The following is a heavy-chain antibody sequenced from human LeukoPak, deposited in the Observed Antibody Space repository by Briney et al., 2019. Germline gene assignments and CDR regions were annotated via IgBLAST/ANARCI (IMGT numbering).Heavy chain of an antibody. CDR1: GYSFTSYW. J-gene: IGHJ4*02. V-gene: IGHV5-51*01. CDR3: ARKYCSGGRCYSFDY. Sequence: GESLKISCKGSGYSFTSYWIGWVRQMPGKGLEWMGIIYPDDSNSRYGPSFQGQVTFSADKSISTAYLQWSTLRASDTAMYYCARKYCSGGRCYSFDYWGQGTPVTVSS. D-gene: IGHD2-15*01. CDR2: IYPDDSNS.